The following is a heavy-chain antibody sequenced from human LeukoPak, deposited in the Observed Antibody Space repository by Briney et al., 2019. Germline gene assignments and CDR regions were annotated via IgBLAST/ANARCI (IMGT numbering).Heavy chain of an antibody. CDR3: ARDQGDYGDFDY. CDR1: GFSFRSYS. J-gene: IGHJ4*02. Sequence: GGSLRLSCAASGFSFRSYSMNWVRQVQGKGLEWVSSITSSSNYIYYSDSVKGRFTISRDNAKNSLYLQMNSLRAEDTAVYYCARDQGDYGDFDYWGQGTLVTVSS. CDR2: ITSSSNYI. D-gene: IGHD4-17*01. V-gene: IGHV3-21*01.